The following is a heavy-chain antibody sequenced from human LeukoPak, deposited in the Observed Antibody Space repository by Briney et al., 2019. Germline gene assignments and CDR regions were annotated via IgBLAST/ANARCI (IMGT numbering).Heavy chain of an antibody. CDR3: ARVSCSSTSCSHAFDI. D-gene: IGHD2-2*01. CDR1: GYTFTSYY. Sequence: ASVKLSCKASGYTFTSYYMHWVRQAPGQGLEWMGIINPSGGSTSYAQKFQGRVTMTRDTSTSTVYMELSSLRSEDTAVYYCARVSCSSTSCSHAFDIWGQGTMVTVSS. CDR2: INPSGGST. J-gene: IGHJ3*02. V-gene: IGHV1-46*03.